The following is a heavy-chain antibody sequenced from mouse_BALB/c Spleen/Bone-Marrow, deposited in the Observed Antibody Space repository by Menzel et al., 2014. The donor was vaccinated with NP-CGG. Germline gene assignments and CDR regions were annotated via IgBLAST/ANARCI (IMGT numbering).Heavy chain of an antibody. Sequence: QVHVKQSGAELVRPGVSVKISCKGSGYTFTDYAVHWVKQSHTKSLEWIGHISSYYGDATYNQKFKGKATMTVDKSSSTAFLELARLTSEDSAIYYCARSGKVRNAMDYWGQGTSVTVSS. V-gene: IGHV1-67*01. CDR1: GYTFTDYA. CDR2: ISSYYGDA. J-gene: IGHJ4*01. CDR3: ARSGKVRNAMDY. D-gene: IGHD2-14*01.